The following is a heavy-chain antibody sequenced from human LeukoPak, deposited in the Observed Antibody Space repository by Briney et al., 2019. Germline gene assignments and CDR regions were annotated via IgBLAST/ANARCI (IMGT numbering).Heavy chain of an antibody. CDR1: GFTFSSYG. Sequence: GRSLRLSCAASGFTFSSYGMHWVRQAPGKGLEWVAVTSYDGSNKYYADSVKGRFTISRDNSKNTLYLQMNSLRAEDTAVYYCAKEADGSGYSLSYWGQGTLVTVSS. CDR2: TSYDGSNK. D-gene: IGHD3-22*01. J-gene: IGHJ4*02. CDR3: AKEADGSGYSLSY. V-gene: IGHV3-30*18.